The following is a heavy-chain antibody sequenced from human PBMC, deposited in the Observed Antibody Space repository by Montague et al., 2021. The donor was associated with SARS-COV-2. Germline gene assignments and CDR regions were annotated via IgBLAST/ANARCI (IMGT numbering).Heavy chain of an antibody. CDR2: TAISGTTI. CDR1: GFTFSDYY. CDR3: ARGRGSYYVPYYYYYAMDV. Sequence: SLRLSCAASGFTFSDYYMSWIRQAPGKGLEWLSYTAISGTTIYYADSVKARVTISRDDAENSLYLQMNSLRAEDTAVYYCARGRGSYYVPYYYYYAMDVWGQRTTVTVSS. J-gene: IGHJ6*02. D-gene: IGHD3-10*01. V-gene: IGHV3-11*01.